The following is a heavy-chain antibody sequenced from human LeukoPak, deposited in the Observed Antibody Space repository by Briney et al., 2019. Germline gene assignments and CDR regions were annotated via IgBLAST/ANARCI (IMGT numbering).Heavy chain of an antibody. V-gene: IGHV3-30*03. D-gene: IGHD6-19*01. CDR2: ISYDGSNK. CDR1: GFTFSSYG. J-gene: IGHJ4*02. CDR3: AREVAVAGYYFDY. Sequence: PGGSLRLSCAASGFTFSSYGMHWVRQAPGKGLEWVAVISYDGSNKYYADSVKGRFTISRDNSKNTLYLQMNSLRAEDTAVYYCAREVAVAGYYFDYWGQGTLVTVSS.